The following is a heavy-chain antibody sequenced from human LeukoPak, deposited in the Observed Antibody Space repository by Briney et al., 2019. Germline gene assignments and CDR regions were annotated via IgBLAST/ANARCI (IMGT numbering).Heavy chain of an antibody. V-gene: IGHV3-23*01. Sequence: GGSLRLSCAASGFTFSSYAMSWVRQAPGKGLEWVSAISGSGGSTYYADSVKGRFTISRDGSKNTLYLQMNSLRVEDTALYYCARGSVVTSWAFDIWGQGTMVTVSS. CDR1: GFTFSSYA. D-gene: IGHD2-21*02. CDR3: ARGSVVTSWAFDI. J-gene: IGHJ3*02. CDR2: ISGSGGST.